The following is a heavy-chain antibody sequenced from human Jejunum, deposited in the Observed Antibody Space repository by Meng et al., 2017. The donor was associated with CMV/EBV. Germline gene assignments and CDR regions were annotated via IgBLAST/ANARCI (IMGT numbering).Heavy chain of an antibody. CDR3: ARDSTGSSYVGYYYYGMDV. V-gene: IGHV3-48*03. CDR2: ISKSDATK. Sequence: INYKMNWVRQAPGKGLESVSYISKSDATKHYAPSVKGRFTISRDNAKNSLYLELSDLRVEDTAVYFCARDSTGSSYVGYYYYGMDVWGQGTKVTVSS. J-gene: IGHJ6*02. CDR1: INYK. D-gene: IGHD4-23*01.